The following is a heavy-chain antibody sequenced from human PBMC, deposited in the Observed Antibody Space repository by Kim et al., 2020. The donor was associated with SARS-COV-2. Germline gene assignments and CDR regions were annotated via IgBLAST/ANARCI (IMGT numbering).Heavy chain of an antibody. V-gene: IGHV3-30*01. D-gene: IGHD1-26*01. Sequence: ADSVKGRFTLSRDNSKNTLYLQMNSLRAEDTAVYYCARSYSGSYFAAFDIWGQGTMVTVSS. CDR3: ARSYSGSYFAAFDI. J-gene: IGHJ3*02.